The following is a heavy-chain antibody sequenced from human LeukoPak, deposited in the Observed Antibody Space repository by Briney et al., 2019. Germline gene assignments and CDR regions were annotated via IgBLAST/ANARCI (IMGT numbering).Heavy chain of an antibody. CDR3: ARRSGSYLYYFDY. Sequence: ASVNVSCKASGYTFTIYGINWVRQAPGQGLEWMGWISPYNSNTNYAQKLQGRVTMTTDTSTSTAYMELRSLRSDDTAMYYCARRSGSYLYYFDYWGQGTLVTVSS. V-gene: IGHV1-18*01. CDR2: ISPYNSNT. CDR1: GYTFTIYG. D-gene: IGHD1-26*01. J-gene: IGHJ4*02.